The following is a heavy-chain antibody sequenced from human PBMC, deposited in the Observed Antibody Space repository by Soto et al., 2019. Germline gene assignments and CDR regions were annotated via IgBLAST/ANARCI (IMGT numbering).Heavy chain of an antibody. CDR1: GGSISSYY. V-gene: IGHV4-59*01. J-gene: IGHJ5*02. CDR3: ARAVITIFGVVINNWFDP. CDR2: IYYSGST. Sequence: QVQLQESGPGLVKPSETLSLTCTVSGGSISSYYWSWIRQPPGKGLEWIGYIYYSGSTNYNPSLKSRVTISVDTSKNQFSLKLSSVTAADTAVYYCARAVITIFGVVINNWFDPWGQGTLVTVSS. D-gene: IGHD3-3*01.